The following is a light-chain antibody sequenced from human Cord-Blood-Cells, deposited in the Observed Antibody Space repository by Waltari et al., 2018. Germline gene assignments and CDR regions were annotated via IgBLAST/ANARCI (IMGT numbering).Light chain of an antibody. V-gene: IGLV2-14*01. CDR2: DVS. CDR3: SSYTSSSPDVV. Sequence: QSALTQPASVSGSPGQSITISCTGTSSDVGGYNYVPWYQQHPGKAPKLMIYDVSKRPSGVSNRFSGSKSGNTASLTISGLQAEDEADYYCSSYTSSSPDVVFGGGTKLTVL. CDR1: SSDVGGYNY. J-gene: IGLJ2*01.